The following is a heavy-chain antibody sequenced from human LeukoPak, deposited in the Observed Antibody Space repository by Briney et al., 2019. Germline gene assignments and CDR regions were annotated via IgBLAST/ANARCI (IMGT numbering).Heavy chain of an antibody. V-gene: IGHV1-2*02. Sequence: GASVKVSCKASGYTFTGYYMHWVRQAPEQGLEWMGWINPNSGGTNYAQKLQGRVTMTTDTSTSTAYMELRSLRSDDTAVYYCARGRRDSSGYYGYYFDYWGQGTLVTVSS. CDR1: GYTFTGYY. CDR2: INPNSGGT. J-gene: IGHJ4*02. D-gene: IGHD3-22*01. CDR3: ARGRRDSSGYYGYYFDY.